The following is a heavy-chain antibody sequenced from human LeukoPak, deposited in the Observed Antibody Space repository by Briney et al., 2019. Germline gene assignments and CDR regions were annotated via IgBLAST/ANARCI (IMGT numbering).Heavy chain of an antibody. CDR1: GYSISSGYY. CDR3: ARSKRRFSWFDP. CDR2: FYHSGST. J-gene: IGHJ5*02. D-gene: IGHD3-16*01. V-gene: IGHV4-38-2*02. Sequence: PSETLSLTCTVSGYSISSGYYWGWIRQPPGKGLEWVGSFYHSGSTYYNPSLKSRVTISGDTSKNQFSLKLRSVTAADTAVYYCARSKRRFSWFDPWGQGTLVTVSS.